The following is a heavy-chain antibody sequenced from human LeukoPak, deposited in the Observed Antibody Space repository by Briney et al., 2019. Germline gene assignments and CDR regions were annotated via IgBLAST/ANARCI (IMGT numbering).Heavy chain of an antibody. V-gene: IGHV3-30*18. J-gene: IGHJ4*02. CDR3: AKDREEYSRLD. D-gene: IGHD6-13*01. CDR2: LSYDGSNK. Sequence: GGSLRLSCAASGFTFSGYSMHWVRQAPGKGLEWVAVLSYDGSNKYYADSVKGRFTVSSDSSKNTLYLQMNSLRPEDTAVYYCAKDREEYSRLDWGQGTLVTVSS. CDR1: GFTFSGYS.